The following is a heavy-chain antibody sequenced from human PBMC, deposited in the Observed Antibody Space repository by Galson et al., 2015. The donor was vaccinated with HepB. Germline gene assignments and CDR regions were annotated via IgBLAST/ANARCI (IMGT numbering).Heavy chain of an antibody. CDR3: ARLYCSSTSCYSPDV. CDR2: ISSSGGSL. D-gene: IGHD2-2*01. V-gene: IGHV3-21*01. Sequence: SLRLSCAASGFTFSSYSMNWVRQAPGKGLEWVSSISSSGGSLYYADPVKGRFTISRDNAKNSLYLQMNSLRAEDTAVYYCARLYCSSTSCYSPDVWGRGTTVTVSS. CDR1: GFTFSSYS. J-gene: IGHJ6*04.